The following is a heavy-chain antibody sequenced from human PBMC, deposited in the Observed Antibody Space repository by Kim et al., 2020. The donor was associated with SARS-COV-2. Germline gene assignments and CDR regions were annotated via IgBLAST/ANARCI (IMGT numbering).Heavy chain of an antibody. D-gene: IGHD6-13*01. CDR3: ARAAAGSYYYGMDV. V-gene: IGHV3-30*01. J-gene: IGHJ6*02. Sequence: EDSVKGRFTISRDNSKNTLYLQMNSLRAEDTAVYYCARAAAGSYYYGMDVWGQGTTVTVSS.